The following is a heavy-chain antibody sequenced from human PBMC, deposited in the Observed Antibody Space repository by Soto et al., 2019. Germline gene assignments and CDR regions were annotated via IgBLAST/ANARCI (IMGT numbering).Heavy chain of an antibody. Sequence: LLKLYWKTAGGAISSYAGSLGRKEPGKGLEWMGGIIPIFGTANYAQKFQGRVTITADESTSTAYMELSSLRSEDTAVYYCAILQQLVMQLNYYYGLDVCGEAPTVTLSS. CDR2: IIPIFGTA. CDR3: AILQQLVMQLNYYYGLDV. J-gene: IGHJ6*01. CDR1: GGAISSYA. V-gene: IGHV1-69*01. D-gene: IGHD6-13*01.